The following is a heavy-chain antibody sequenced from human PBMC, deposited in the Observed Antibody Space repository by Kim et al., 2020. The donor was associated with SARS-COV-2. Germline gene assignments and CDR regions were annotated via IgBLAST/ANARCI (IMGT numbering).Heavy chain of an antibody. Sequence: YNPYLKSRVTISVVTSKNQFSLKLSSVTAAETAVYYCARGGIQLWFSVDYWGQGTLVTVSS. CDR3: ARGGIQLWFSVDY. D-gene: IGHD5-18*01. V-gene: IGHV4-34*01. J-gene: IGHJ4*02.